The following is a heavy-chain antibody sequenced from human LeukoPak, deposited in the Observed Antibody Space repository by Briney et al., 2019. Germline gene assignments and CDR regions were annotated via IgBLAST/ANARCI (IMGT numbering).Heavy chain of an antibody. J-gene: IGHJ4*02. D-gene: IGHD2-21*01. V-gene: IGHV4-4*07. CDR1: GGSISGSY. Sequence: SETLSLTCTVSGGSISGSYWSWIRQPAGKGLEWIGRVYTSGSTNYNYNPSLKSRLTMSVDTSKNQFSLKLRSVTAADTAVYYCARDPNSALWGQGTLVTVSS. CDR3: ARDPNSAL. CDR2: VYTSGST.